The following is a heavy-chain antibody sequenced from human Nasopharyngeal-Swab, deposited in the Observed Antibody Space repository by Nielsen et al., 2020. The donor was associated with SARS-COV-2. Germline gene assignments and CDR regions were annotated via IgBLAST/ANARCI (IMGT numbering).Heavy chain of an antibody. CDR3: ARGGTSYYYDSSGYPNWYFDL. Sequence: ASVQVSCKASGYTFTSYDINWVRQATAQGVEWMGWMNPNSGNTGYAQKFQGRVTMTRNTSISTAYMELSSLRSEDTAVYYCARGGTSYYYDSSGYPNWYFDLWGRGTLVTVSS. CDR2: MNPNSGNT. J-gene: IGHJ2*01. CDR1: GYTFTSYD. V-gene: IGHV1-8*01. D-gene: IGHD3-22*01.